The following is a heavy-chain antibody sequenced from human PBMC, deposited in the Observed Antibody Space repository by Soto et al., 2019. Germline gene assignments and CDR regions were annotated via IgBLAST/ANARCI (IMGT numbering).Heavy chain of an antibody. D-gene: IGHD6-13*01. V-gene: IGHV1-69*01. CDR3: ARDGTHSSSWYRVHVDY. J-gene: IGHJ4*02. CDR1: GGTFSSYA. CDR2: IIPIFGTA. Sequence: QVQLVQSGAEVKKPGSSVKVSCKASGGTFSSYAISWGRQSPGQGLEWMGGIIPIFGTANYAQKFQGRVTITADESTSTAYMELSSLRSEDTAVYYCARDGTHSSSWYRVHVDYWGQGTLVTVSS.